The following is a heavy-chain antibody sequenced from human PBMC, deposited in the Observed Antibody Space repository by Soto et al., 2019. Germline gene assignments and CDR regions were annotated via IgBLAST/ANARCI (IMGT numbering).Heavy chain of an antibody. CDR2: IQHTGNT. D-gene: IGHD3-16*01. CDR3: AKDVSSRRWFDP. V-gene: IGHV4-4*07. Sequence: QVQLQESGPGLVKPSETLSLTCAVSGASIRSYHWSFLRQPAGKGLEWIGRIQHTGNTNYNPSLKSRVTMSADTSKNQISVKMTSVTAADTAVYFCAKDVSSRRWFDPWGQGVRVIVSS. J-gene: IGHJ5*02. CDR1: GASIRSYH.